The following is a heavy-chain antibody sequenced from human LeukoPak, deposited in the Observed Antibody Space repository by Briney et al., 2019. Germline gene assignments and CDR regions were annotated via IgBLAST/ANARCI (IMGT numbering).Heavy chain of an antibody. CDR3: ARGSNPRSGSYYYYYMDV. CDR1: GFTFSSYG. Sequence: PGRSLRLSCAASGFTFSSYGMHWVRQAPGKGLEWVAVIWYDGSNKYYADSVKGRFTISRDNSKNTLYLQTNSLRAEDTAVYYCARGSNPRSGSYYYYYMDVWGKGTTVTVSS. D-gene: IGHD6-25*01. J-gene: IGHJ6*03. V-gene: IGHV3-33*01. CDR2: IWYDGSNK.